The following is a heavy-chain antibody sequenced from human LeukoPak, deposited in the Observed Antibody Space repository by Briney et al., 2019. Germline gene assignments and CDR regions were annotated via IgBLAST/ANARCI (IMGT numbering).Heavy chain of an antibody. Sequence: GGSLRLSGAASGFTFSSYSMNWVRQAPGKGLEWGSSISSSSSYIYYADSVKGRFTISRDNAKNSLYLQMNSLRAEDTAVYYCARGGIWNDIMDVWGKGTTVTVSS. D-gene: IGHD1-1*01. CDR1: GFTFSSYS. CDR2: ISSSSSYI. CDR3: ARGGIWNDIMDV. V-gene: IGHV3-21*01. J-gene: IGHJ6*03.